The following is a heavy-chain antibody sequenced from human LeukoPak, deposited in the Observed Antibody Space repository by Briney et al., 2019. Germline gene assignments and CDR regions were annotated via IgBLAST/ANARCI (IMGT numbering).Heavy chain of an antibody. V-gene: IGHV3-7*03. CDR1: GFTFSGYW. CDR3: ARGANWYVSP. D-gene: IGHD1-1*01. CDR2: IKEDGSEK. J-gene: IGHJ5*02. Sequence: GGSLRLSCAGYGFTFSGYWMSWVRQAPGKGLEWVANIKEDGSEKNYVDSVKGRFTISRDNAKNSLYLQMNSLRAEDTAVYYCARGANWYVSPWGQGTLVTVSS.